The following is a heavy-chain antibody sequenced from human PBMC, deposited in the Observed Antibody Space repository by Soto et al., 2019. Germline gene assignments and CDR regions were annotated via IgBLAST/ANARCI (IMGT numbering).Heavy chain of an antibody. CDR1: GYSFSNYG. D-gene: IGHD6-19*01. V-gene: IGHV1-18*01. CDR2: ISAYNGNT. J-gene: IGHJ6*03. Sequence: QDQLVQSGVEVKKPGASVKVSCKASGYSFSNYGITWVRQAPGQGFEWMGWISAYNGNTNYAQKFQGRVTMPTDASTSTAYLELRGPRSDDTAVYYCARDRGVAPPVAGNTHYYYYMDVWGKGTTVTVSS. CDR3: ARDRGVAPPVAGNTHYYYYMDV.